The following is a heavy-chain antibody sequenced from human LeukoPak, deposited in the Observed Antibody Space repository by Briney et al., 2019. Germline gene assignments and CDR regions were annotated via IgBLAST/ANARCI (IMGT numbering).Heavy chain of an antibody. CDR3: AKVEGYDFWSGFWSRGPDYYYYMDV. V-gene: IGHV3-11*04. Sequence: GSLRLSCAASGFTFSDYYMSWIRQAPGKGLEWVSYVSSSGSTIYYADSVKGRFTISRDNAKNSLYLQMNSLRAEETAVYYCAKVEGYDFWSGFWSRGPDYYYYMDVWGKGTTVTVSS. CDR2: VSSSGSTI. J-gene: IGHJ6*03. D-gene: IGHD3-3*01. CDR1: GFTFSDYY.